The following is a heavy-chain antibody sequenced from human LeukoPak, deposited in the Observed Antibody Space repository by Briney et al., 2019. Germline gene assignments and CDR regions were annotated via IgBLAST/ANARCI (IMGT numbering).Heavy chain of an antibody. CDR1: GFTFSTYW. D-gene: IGHD2-15*01. CDR2: IKQDGSEK. CDR3: ASTYCSGGNCYSVFAY. V-gene: IGHV3-7*01. Sequence: GGSLRLSCAASGFTFSTYWMSWVRQAPGKGLEWVANIKQDGSEKYYVDSVKGPFTIFRDNAKNSLYLQMNSLRAEDTAVYYCASTYCSGGNCYSVFAYWGQGTLVTVSS. J-gene: IGHJ4*02.